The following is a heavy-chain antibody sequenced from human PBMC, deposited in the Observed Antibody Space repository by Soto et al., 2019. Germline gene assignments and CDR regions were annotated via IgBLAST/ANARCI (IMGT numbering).Heavy chain of an antibody. J-gene: IGHJ4*02. CDR2: ISGSGGST. D-gene: IGHD2-21*01. CDR3: AKGDEGANIPYFDY. CDR1: GFTFSSYA. Sequence: GGSLRLSCAASGFTFSSYAMSWVRQSPGKGLEWVSAISGSGGSTYYADSVKGRFTISRDNSKNTLYLQMNSLRAEDTAVYYCAKGDEGANIPYFDYWGQGTLVTVS. V-gene: IGHV3-23*01.